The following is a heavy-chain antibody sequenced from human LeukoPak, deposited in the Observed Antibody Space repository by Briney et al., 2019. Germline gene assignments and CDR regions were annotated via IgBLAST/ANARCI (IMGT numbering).Heavy chain of an antibody. V-gene: IGHV4-39*01. D-gene: IGHD6-13*01. CDR1: GGSISSSGYY. Sequence: SETLSLTCTVSGGSISSSGYYWVWIRQPPGKGLEWIGSIYYTGSTYYNPSLRSRVTISVDTSKNQFSLKLTSVTAAATAVYFCARPPLFDSSLFAPWGQGTLVTVAS. CDR3: ARPPLFDSSLFAP. CDR2: IYYTGST. J-gene: IGHJ5*02.